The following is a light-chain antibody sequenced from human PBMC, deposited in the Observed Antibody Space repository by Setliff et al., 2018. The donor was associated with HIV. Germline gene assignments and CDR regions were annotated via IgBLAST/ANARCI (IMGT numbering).Light chain of an antibody. CDR1: QSINKY. CDR3: QQSFTTPRT. V-gene: IGKV1-39*01. CDR2: AAS. J-gene: IGKJ2*01. Sequence: DIQMTQSPSSLSASVGDRVTITCRASQSINKYLNWYQQKPGKAPKLLIYAASSLHSGVPPRFSGSGFGADFALTISSLQPEDFATYYCQQSFTTPRTFGLGTKVDIK.